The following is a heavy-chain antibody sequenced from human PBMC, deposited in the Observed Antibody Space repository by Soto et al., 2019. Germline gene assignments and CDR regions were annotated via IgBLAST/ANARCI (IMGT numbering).Heavy chain of an antibody. J-gene: IGHJ6*02. CDR3: AKESKSREVSASRVYGMDV. Sequence: GGSLRLSCAGSGFTFSKYAMTWVRQAPGKGLEWVSTTRSNGEYTYYADSVKGRFTVSRDNSKNALFLEMSSLRAEDTAVYYCAKESKSREVSASRVYGMDVWGQGTTVTVSS. D-gene: IGHD2-2*01. CDR2: TRSNGEYT. V-gene: IGHV3-23*01. CDR1: GFTFSKYA.